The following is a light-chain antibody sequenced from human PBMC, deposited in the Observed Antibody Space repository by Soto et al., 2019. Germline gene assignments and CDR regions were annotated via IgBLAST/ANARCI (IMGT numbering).Light chain of an antibody. Sequence: DIQMTQSPSSLSASVGDRVTITCRASQSISSYLYWYQQKPGKAPKLLIYAASSLQSGVPSRFSGRGYGTDCPLTISSLQPEDFATYYCQQSYSTPLTFGGGNKVEIK. J-gene: IGKJ4*01. CDR1: QSISSY. V-gene: IGKV1-39*01. CDR2: AAS. CDR3: QQSYSTPLT.